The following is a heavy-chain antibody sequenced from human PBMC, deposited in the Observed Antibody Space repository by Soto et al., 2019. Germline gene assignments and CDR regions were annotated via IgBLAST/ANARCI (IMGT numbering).Heavy chain of an antibody. CDR3: AGDIRSGSYRFDY. CDR2: IYDSGST. V-gene: IGHV4-59*08. D-gene: IGHD1-26*01. CDR1: DGSTSSYY. Sequence: SETLSLTCTVSDGSTSSYYWSWLRQPPGKGLEWIGYIYDSGSTLYNPSLKSRVTISVDRPNNQFSLKLRSVTAADTAIYYCAGDIRSGSYRFDYWGQGTLVTVS. J-gene: IGHJ4*02.